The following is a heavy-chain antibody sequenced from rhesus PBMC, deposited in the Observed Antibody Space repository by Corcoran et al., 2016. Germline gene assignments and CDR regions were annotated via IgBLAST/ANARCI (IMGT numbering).Heavy chain of an antibody. Sequence: QVQLQESGPGLVKPSETLSLTCAVSGYSISSGYGWSWIRQPPGKGLEWIGYIGVSSRSTNSNPSLKSLVTISKDTSKNQFSLKLSSVTAADTSVYYCARWLVAPAMGDYWGQGVLVTVSS. CDR3: ARWLVAPAMGDY. V-gene: IGHV4-127*01. CDR1: GYSISSGYG. CDR2: IGVSSRST. J-gene: IGHJ4*01. D-gene: IGHD4-4*01.